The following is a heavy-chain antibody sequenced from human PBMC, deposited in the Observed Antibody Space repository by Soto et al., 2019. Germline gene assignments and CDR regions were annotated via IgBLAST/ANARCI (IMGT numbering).Heavy chain of an antibody. CDR1: GGSINSGDYY. CDR2: IYYSGST. J-gene: IGHJ4*02. D-gene: IGHD5-12*01. CDR3: ARLYTGYEAFDY. Sequence: SETVSLTCSVSGGSINSGDYYWSWIRQSPGKGLEWIGYIYYSGSTYYNPSLKSRSTISIDTSKNQFFLDVDSVTAADTAVYYCARLYTGYEAFDYWGQGTLVTVSS. V-gene: IGHV4-30-4*01.